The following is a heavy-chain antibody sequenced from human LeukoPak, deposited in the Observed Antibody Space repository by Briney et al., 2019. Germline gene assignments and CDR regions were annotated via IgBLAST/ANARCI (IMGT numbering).Heavy chain of an antibody. J-gene: IGHJ4*02. CDR2: IYYSGST. V-gene: IGHV4-59*01. Sequence: KPSETLSLTCTVSGGSISSYYWSWIRQPPGKGLEWIGYIYYSGSTNYNPSLKSRVTISVDTSKNQFSLKLSSVTAADTAVYYCARHVNSVGFSLDYWGQGTLVTVSS. CDR1: GGSISSYY. D-gene: IGHD2-8*01. CDR3: ARHVNSVGFSLDY.